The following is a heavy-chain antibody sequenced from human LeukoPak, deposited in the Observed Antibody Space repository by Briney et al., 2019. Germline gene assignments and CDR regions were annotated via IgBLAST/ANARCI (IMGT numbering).Heavy chain of an antibody. D-gene: IGHD3-3*01. V-gene: IGHV3-9*03. CDR3: AKDRSRDFWSGYFDY. CDR2: ISWNSGSI. Sequence: GGSLRLSCAASGFTFSSYAMCWVRQAPGKGLEWVSGISWNSGSIGYADSVKGRFTISRDNAKNSLYLQMNSLRAEDMALYYCAKDRSRDFWSGYFDYWGQGTLVTVSS. J-gene: IGHJ4*02. CDR1: GFTFSSYA.